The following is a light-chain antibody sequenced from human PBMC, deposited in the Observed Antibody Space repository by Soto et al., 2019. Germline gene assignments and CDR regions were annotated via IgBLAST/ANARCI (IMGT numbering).Light chain of an antibody. CDR2: DVN. V-gene: IGLV2-14*03. J-gene: IGLJ2*01. CDR3: SSYTSSRTGI. CDR1: SSDIGSYNY. Sequence: QSDLAQPASVSGSPGQSINISCTGSSSDIGSYNYVCWYQQRPGKAPKLIIYDVNYRPSGVSHRFSGSRSGKTASLTISGLQAEEEADYYCSSYTSSRTGILGRGTKLTVL.